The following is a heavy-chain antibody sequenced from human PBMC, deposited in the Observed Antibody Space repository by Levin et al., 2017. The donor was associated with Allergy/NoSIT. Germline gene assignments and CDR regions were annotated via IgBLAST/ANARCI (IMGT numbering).Heavy chain of an antibody. D-gene: IGHD3-3*01. CDR2: IYPADSET. J-gene: IGHJ4*02. CDR3: ARLEGKEKYNDGGGYEY. CDR1: AYTFSTYW. V-gene: IGHV5-51*01. Sequence: ASVKVSCKASAYTFSTYWIGWVRQTPGKGLEWMGIIYPADSETRYSPSFQGQVTTSVDKSISTAYLQWSSLKASDTDMYYCARLEGKEKYNDGGGYEYRGQGTLVTVSS.